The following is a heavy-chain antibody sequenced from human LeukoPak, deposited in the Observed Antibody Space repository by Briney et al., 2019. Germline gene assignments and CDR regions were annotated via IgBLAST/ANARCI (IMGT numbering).Heavy chain of an antibody. CDR2: INPNSGGT. D-gene: IGHD2-15*01. J-gene: IGHJ5*02. V-gene: IGHV1-2*02. CDR1: GYTFTGYY. Sequence: ASVKVSCKASGYTFTGYYMHWVRQAPGQGLEWMGWINPNSGGTNYAQKFQGRVTMTRDTSISTAYMELSRLRSDDTAVYYCARDPDCSGGSCYSEDWFDPWGQGTLVTVPS. CDR3: ARDPDCSGGSCYSEDWFDP.